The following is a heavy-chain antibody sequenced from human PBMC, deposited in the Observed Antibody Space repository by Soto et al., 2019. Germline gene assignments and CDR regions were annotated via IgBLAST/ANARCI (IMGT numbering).Heavy chain of an antibody. CDR1: GGTFSSYA. V-gene: IGHV1-69*06. CDR3: ARALLEYSSSSEIGAFDI. D-gene: IGHD6-6*01. J-gene: IGHJ3*02. Sequence: QVQLVQSGAEVKKPGSSVKVSCKASGGTFSSYAISWVRQAPGQGLEWMGGIIPIFGTANYAQKFQGRVTITADKSTSTAYMELSSLRSEDTAVHYCARALLEYSSSSEIGAFDIWGQGTMVTVSS. CDR2: IIPIFGTA.